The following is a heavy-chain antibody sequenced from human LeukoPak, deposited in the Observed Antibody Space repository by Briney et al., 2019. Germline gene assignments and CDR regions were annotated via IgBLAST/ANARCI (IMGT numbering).Heavy chain of an antibody. V-gene: IGHV3-23*01. D-gene: IGHD1-26*01. CDR2: VSVSGGNT. CDR3: AKNRVGATPWSFDY. CDR1: GFTFSSYA. J-gene: IGHJ4*02. Sequence: GGSLRLSCAASGFTFSSYAMSWVRQAPGKGLEWVSAVSVSGGNTYYADSVRGRFTISKDNSKNTLFLRMNSLRAEDTAIYYCAKNRVGATPWSFDYWGQGTLVTVSS.